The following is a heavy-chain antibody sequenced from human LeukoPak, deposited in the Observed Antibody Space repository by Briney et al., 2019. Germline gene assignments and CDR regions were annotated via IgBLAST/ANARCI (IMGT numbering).Heavy chain of an antibody. V-gene: IGHV3-30*04. CDR2: ISYDGSNK. J-gene: IGHJ4*02. D-gene: IGHD3-10*01. CDR1: GFTFSSYA. CDR3: ARDLTVPPRESLYFDY. Sequence: PGGSLRLSCAASGFTFSSYAMHWVRQAPGKGLEWVAVISYDGSNKYYADSVKGRFTISRDNSKNTLYLQMNSLRAEDTAVYYCARDLTVPPRESLYFDYWRQGTLVTVSS.